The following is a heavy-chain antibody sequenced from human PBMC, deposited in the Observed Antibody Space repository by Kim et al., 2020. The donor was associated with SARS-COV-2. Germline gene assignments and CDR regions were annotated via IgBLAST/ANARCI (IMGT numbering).Heavy chain of an antibody. Sequence: GGSLRLSCAASGFTFNFYGMSWVRQAPGKGLEWVSAIGPSGGDTYYADSVKGRVTISRDNSQNTMNMQMSSLRVEDTAVYYCVRHLRDFWGGYSWGQGTLVTVSS. D-gene: IGHD3-3*01. CDR3: VRHLRDFWGGYS. CDR2: IGPSGGDT. V-gene: IGHV3-23*01. J-gene: IGHJ5*02. CDR1: GFTFNFYG.